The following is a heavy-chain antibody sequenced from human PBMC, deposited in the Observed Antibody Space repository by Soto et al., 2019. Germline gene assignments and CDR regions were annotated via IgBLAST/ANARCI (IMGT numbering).Heavy chain of an antibody. Sequence: XXSLRLSFAASGFTFSSYAMGWVRQAPGKGLEWVSAISGSGGSTYYADSVKGRFTISRDNSKNTLYLQMNSLRAEDTAVYYCAKDSDILTGYYSRYDYWGQGTLVTVSS. CDR1: GFTFSSYA. CDR2: ISGSGGST. J-gene: IGHJ4*02. D-gene: IGHD3-9*01. V-gene: IGHV3-23*01. CDR3: AKDSDILTGYYSRYDY.